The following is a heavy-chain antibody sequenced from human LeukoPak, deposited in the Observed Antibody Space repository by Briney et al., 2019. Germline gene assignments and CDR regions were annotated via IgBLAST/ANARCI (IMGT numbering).Heavy chain of an antibody. J-gene: IGHJ4*02. V-gene: IGHV4-59*08. Sequence: SETLSLTCTVSGGSISSYYWSSIRQPPGKGLEWIGYIYYSGSTNYNPSLKSRVTISVDTSKNQFSLKLSSVTAADTAVYYCARFSRAESYLDYWGQGTLVTVSS. CDR1: GGSISSYY. CDR2: IYYSGST. D-gene: IGHD3-10*01. CDR3: ARFSRAESYLDY.